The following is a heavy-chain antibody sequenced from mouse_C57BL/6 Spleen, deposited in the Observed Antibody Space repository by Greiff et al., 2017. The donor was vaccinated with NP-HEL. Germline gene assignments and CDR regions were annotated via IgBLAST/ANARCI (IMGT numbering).Heavy chain of an antibody. V-gene: IGHV1-42*01. D-gene: IGHD2-3*01. J-gene: IGHJ3*01. CDR3: AGYDLAY. Sequence: EVKLQESGPELVKPGASVKISCKASGYSFTGYYMNWVKQSPEKSLEWIGEINPSTGGTTYNQKFKAKATLTVDKSSSTAYMQLKSLTSEDSAVYYCAGYDLAYWGQGTLVTVSA. CDR1: GYSFTGYY. CDR2: INPSTGGT.